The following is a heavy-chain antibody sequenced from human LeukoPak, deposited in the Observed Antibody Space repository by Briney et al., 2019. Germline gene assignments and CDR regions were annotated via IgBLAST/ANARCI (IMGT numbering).Heavy chain of an antibody. CDR1: GASISSYY. CDR3: ARGYYDFPD. CDR2: IYYTGST. Sequence: SETLSLTCTVSGASISSYYWSWIRQPPGKGLEWIGYIYYTGSTNYNPSLKSRVTISVDTSKNQFSLKLSSVTAADTAVYYCARGYYDFPDWGQGTLVTASS. D-gene: IGHD3-3*01. J-gene: IGHJ4*02. V-gene: IGHV4-59*01.